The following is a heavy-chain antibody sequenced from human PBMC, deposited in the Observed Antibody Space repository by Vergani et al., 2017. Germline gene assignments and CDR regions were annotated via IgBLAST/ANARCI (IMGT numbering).Heavy chain of an antibody. CDR3: ARWRATVTSLDY. J-gene: IGHJ4*02. CDR2: ISSSSSYI. D-gene: IGHD4-17*01. CDR1: GFTFSSYS. V-gene: IGHV3-21*01. Sequence: EVQLVESGGGLVKPGGSLRLSCAASGFTFSSYSMNWVRQAPGKGLEWVSSISSSSSYIYYADSVQGRFTISRYNAKNSLYLQMNSLRAEYTAVYYCARWRATVTSLDYWGQGTLVTVSS.